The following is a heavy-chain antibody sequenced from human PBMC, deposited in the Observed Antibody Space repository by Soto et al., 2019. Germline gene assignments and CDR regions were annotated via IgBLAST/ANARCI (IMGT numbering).Heavy chain of an antibody. V-gene: IGHV2-5*01. J-gene: IGHJ4*02. D-gene: IGHD6-19*01. CDR3: AHGSGWLSDY. Sequence: QITLKESGPTLLKPTQTLTLTCTFSGFSLSSSAVGVNWIRQPPGKALEWLALIYWNDDKHYSPSLRSRLTITKDTSKNQVVLAMTNMDPVDTATYYCAHGSGWLSDYWGQGILVTVSS. CDR1: GFSLSSSAVG. CDR2: IYWNDDK.